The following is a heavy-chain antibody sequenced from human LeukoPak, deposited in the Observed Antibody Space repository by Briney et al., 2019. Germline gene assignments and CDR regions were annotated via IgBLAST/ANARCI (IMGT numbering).Heavy chain of an antibody. D-gene: IGHD1-26*01. CDR2: INPNSGDT. CDR1: GYTLSGYC. CDR3: ARKREGAYGMDV. Sequence: ASVKVSCKASGYTLSGYCIHWVRQAPGQGLEWMGWINPNSGDTNYAQDFQGRVTMTRDTSITTAYMELSRLRSDDTALYYCARKREGAYGMDVWGQGTTVTVSS. J-gene: IGHJ6*02. V-gene: IGHV1-2*02.